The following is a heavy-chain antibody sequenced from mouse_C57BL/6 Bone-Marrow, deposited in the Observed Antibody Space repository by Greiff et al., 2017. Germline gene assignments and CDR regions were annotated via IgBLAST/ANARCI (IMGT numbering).Heavy chain of an antibody. CDR1: GYAFSSSW. J-gene: IGHJ4*01. CDR3: ARSPTTVVADYYAIDY. D-gene: IGHD1-1*01. CDR2: IYPGDGDT. Sequence: QVQLQQSGPELVKPGASVKISCKASGYAFSSSWMNWVKQRPGKGLEWIGRIYPGDGDTNYNGKFKGKATLTADKSYSTAYMQLSSLTSEDSAVYFCARSPTTVVADYYAIDYWGQGTSVTVSS. V-gene: IGHV1-82*01.